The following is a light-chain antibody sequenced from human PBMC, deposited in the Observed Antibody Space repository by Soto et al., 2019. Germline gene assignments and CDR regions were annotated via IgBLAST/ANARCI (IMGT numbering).Light chain of an antibody. CDR3: QLYGSSSYT. CDR1: QSVTSYY. V-gene: IGKV3-20*01. J-gene: IGKJ2*01. CDR2: GAS. Sequence: EIVLTQSPGTLSLSPGERATLSCRASQSVTSYYLAWYQQKPGQAPRLPIYGASRRATDIPDRFSGSGSGTDFTLTISRLEPEDFAVYYCQLYGSSSYTFGQGTKLEIK.